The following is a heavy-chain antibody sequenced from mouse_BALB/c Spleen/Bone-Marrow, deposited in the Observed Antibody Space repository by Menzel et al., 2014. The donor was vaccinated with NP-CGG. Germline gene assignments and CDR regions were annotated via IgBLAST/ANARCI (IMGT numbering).Heavy chain of an antibody. CDR3: VRGNYGNYVDYFDF. CDR2: INSNGGST. J-gene: IGHJ2*01. CDR1: GFTFSSYG. Sequence: EVHLVESGGGLVQPGGSLKLSCAASGFTFSSYGMSWVRQTPDKRLELVATINSNGGSTYYPDSVKGRFTISRDTAKNNLYLQMSSLKSEETAMYYCVRGNYGNYVDYFDFWGQGTTLTVSS. V-gene: IGHV5-6-3*01. D-gene: IGHD2-1*01.